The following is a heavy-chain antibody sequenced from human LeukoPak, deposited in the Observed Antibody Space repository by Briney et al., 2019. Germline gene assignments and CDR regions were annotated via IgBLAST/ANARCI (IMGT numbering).Heavy chain of an antibody. CDR2: IYYSGST. V-gene: IGHV4-39*07. D-gene: IGHD2-21*02. J-gene: IGHJ4*02. CDR3: ARGVGDFNFDY. CDR1: GGSISSSSYY. Sequence: KPSETLSLTCTVSGGSISSSSYYWGWIRQPPGKGLEWIGSIYYSGSTYYNPSLKSRVTISVDTSKNQFSLKLSSVTAADTAVYYCARGVGDFNFDYWGQGTLVTVSS.